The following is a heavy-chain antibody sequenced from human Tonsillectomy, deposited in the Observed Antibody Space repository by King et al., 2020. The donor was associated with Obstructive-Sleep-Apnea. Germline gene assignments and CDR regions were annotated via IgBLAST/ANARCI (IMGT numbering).Heavy chain of an antibody. Sequence: QLVQSGAEVKKPGSSVKVSCKASGGTFSSYAISWVRQAPGQGLDWMGGIIPIFGTANYAQKFQGRVTITADESTSTAYMELSSLRSEDTAVYYCARVGLYYYDSSGSLGWFDPWGQGTLVTVSS. J-gene: IGHJ5*02. D-gene: IGHD3-22*01. V-gene: IGHV1-69*01. CDR1: GGTFSSYA. CDR2: IIPIFGTA. CDR3: ARVGLYYYDSSGSLGWFDP.